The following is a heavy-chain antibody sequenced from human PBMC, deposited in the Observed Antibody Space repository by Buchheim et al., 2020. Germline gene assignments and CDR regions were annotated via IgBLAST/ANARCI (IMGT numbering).Heavy chain of an antibody. V-gene: IGHV1-18*01. CDR3: ARDIPRLLGHDILTGYSDY. J-gene: IGHJ4*02. CDR1: GYTFTSYG. CDR2: ISGYDGDT. D-gene: IGHD3-9*01. Sequence: QVQLVQSGAEVKKPGASVKVSCKASGYTFTSYGITWVRQAPGQGLDWMGWISGYDGDTKYGQKFQGRVTMTTDTSRSTAYMELRSLRSDDTAVYYCARDIPRLLGHDILTGYSDYWGQGTL.